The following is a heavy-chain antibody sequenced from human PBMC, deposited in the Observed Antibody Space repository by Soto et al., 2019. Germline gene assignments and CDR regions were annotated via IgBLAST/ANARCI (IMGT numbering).Heavy chain of an antibody. CDR1: GGTFSSYA. D-gene: IGHD5-18*01. Sequence: GASVKVFCKASGGTFSSYAISWVRQVPGQGLEWMGGIIPIFGTANYAQKFQGRVTITADKSTSTAYMELSSLRSEDTAVYYCARGGYSYGQGSDAFDIWGQGTMVTVSS. CDR3: ARGGYSYGQGSDAFDI. V-gene: IGHV1-69*06. CDR2: IIPIFGTA. J-gene: IGHJ3*02.